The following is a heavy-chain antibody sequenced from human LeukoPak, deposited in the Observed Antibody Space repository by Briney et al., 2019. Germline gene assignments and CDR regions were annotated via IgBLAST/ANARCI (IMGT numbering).Heavy chain of an antibody. J-gene: IGHJ4*02. CDR2: INHSGST. D-gene: IGHD1-26*01. V-gene: IGHV4-34*01. CDR1: GGSFSGYY. Sequence: SETLSLTCAVYGGSFSGYYWSWIRQPPGKGLEWIGEINHSGSTNYNPSLKSRVTISVDTSKNQFSLKLSSVTAADTAVYYCARDWVRRWELRDYWGQGTLVTVSS. CDR3: ARDWVRRWELRDY.